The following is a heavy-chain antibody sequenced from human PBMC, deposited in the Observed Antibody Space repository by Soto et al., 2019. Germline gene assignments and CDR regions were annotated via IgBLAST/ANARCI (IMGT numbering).Heavy chain of an antibody. Sequence: EVQLVESGGGLVQPGRSLRLSCAASGFAFDQYAMHWVRQAPGKGLAWVSVLSWNSGNIGYADSVKGRFTISRDNAKNSLYLQMNSLRAEDTALYYCAKALGSSFLYNAEYFHYWGQGTLVTVSS. D-gene: IGHD3-3*01. CDR3: AKALGSSFLYNAEYFHY. CDR2: LSWNSGNI. J-gene: IGHJ1*01. V-gene: IGHV3-9*01. CDR1: GFAFDQYA.